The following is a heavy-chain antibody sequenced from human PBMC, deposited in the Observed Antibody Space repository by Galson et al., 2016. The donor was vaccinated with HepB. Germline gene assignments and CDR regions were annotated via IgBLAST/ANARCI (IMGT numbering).Heavy chain of an antibody. D-gene: IGHD6-19*01. CDR3: AGRREYRGGWRKQSSFDS. Sequence: QSGAEVKKPGESLKISCETSGYSFTYNWIGWVRQMPGKGLEWMGIIYPGDSDTTYSPSFQGQVTISADKSISTAYLQWSSLKASNTASYYCAGRREYRGGWRKQSSFDSWGQGTLVPFSS. V-gene: IGHV5-51*01. J-gene: IGHJ4*02. CDR1: GYSFTYNW. CDR2: IYPGDSDT.